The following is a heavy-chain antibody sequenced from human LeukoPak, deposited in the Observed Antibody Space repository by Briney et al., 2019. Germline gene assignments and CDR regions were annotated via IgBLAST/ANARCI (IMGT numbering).Heavy chain of an antibody. CDR3: ARDYYDSSGYYYSTS. Sequence: PSETLSLTCTVSGGSISSSSYYWGWIRQPPGKGLEWIGSIYYSGSTYYNPSLKSRVTISVDRSKNQFSLKLSSVTAADTAVYYCARDYYDSSGYYYSTSWGQGTLVTVSS. J-gene: IGHJ5*02. CDR2: IYYSGST. V-gene: IGHV4-39*07. D-gene: IGHD3-22*01. CDR1: GGSISSSSYY.